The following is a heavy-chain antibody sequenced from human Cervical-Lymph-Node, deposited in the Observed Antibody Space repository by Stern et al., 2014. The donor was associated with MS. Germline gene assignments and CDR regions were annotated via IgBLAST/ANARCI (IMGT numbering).Heavy chain of an antibody. V-gene: IGHV3-53*01. J-gene: IGHJ4*02. CDR2: IFGGGST. Sequence: VQLVQSGGGFIPPGGSLRLSCAASGLTVSNTYMSWVRQAPGKGLERGSDIFGGGSTYYADSVKGRFTISRDNSKNTLYLQMNSLSVEDTAVYYCARDDGAYWGQGTLVTVSS. CDR1: GLTVSNTY. D-gene: IGHD3-10*01. CDR3: ARDDGAY.